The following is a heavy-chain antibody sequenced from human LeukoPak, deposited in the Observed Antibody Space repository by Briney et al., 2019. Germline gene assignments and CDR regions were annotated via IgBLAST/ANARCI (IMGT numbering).Heavy chain of an antibody. CDR2: INHSGST. V-gene: IGHV4-34*01. CDR3: ASYYMDV. CDR1: GGSFSGYY. Sequence: PSETLSLTCAVYGGSFSGYYWSWIRQPPGKGLEWIGEINHSGSTNYNPSLKSRVTISVDTSKNQFSLKLSSVTAADAAVYYCASYYMDVWGKGTTVTISS. J-gene: IGHJ6*03.